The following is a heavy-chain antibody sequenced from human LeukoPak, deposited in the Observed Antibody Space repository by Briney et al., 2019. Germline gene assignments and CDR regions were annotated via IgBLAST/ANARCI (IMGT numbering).Heavy chain of an antibody. CDR1: GVSISSSSYY. D-gene: IGHD1-1*01. Sequence: SETLSLTCTVSGVSISSSSYYWGWIRQPPGKGLEWIGTIYYSGSTFYKPSLTSRVTISVDTSKNQFSLKLSSVTAADTAIYYCARIHPANWNPFNWFDPWGQGTLVTVSS. J-gene: IGHJ5*02. CDR2: IYYSGST. V-gene: IGHV4-39*01. CDR3: ARIHPANWNPFNWFDP.